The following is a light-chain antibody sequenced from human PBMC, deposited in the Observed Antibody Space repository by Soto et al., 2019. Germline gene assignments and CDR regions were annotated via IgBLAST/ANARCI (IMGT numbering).Light chain of an antibody. CDR3: LKHNGDPWT. J-gene: IGKJ1*01. CDR1: QGINNY. Sequence: DIQMTQSPSSLSASVGDRVTITCRASQGINNYLAWFQQKPGKVPQLLIYSASTLQSGVPSRFSGSGSGTDFTLTISSLQPGDVATYYCLKHNGDPWTFGHGTKVEIK. V-gene: IGKV1-27*01. CDR2: SAS.